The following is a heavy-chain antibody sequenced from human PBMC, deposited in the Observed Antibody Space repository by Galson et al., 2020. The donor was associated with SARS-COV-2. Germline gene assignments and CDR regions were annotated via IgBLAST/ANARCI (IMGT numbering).Heavy chain of an antibody. J-gene: IGHJ4*02. V-gene: IGHV3-11*04. CDR1: GITFRDHY. CDR3: ASDRIGGYCTGGTCYGLDY. D-gene: IGHD2-15*01. Sequence: GGSLRLSCAASGITFRDHYMSWIRQAPGKGLEWVSYISSSGSTFYYADSVKGRFTISRDNVENSLYLQMNSLRAEDTGIYYCASDRIGGYCTGGTCYGLDYWGQGTLVTVSS. CDR2: ISSSGSTF.